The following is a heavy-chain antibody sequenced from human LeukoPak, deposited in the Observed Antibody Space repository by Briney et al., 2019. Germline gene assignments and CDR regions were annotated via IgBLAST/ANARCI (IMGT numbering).Heavy chain of an antibody. J-gene: IGHJ4*02. Sequence: SETLSLTCTVSGGSISSSSYYWGWIRQPPGKGLEWIGSIYYSGSTYYNPSLKSRVTISVDTSKNQFSLKLSSVTAADTAVYYCARHRSGVVIFQPFDYWGQGTLVTVSS. CDR1: GGSISSSSYY. CDR3: ARHRSGVVIFQPFDY. CDR2: IYYSGST. D-gene: IGHD3-3*01. V-gene: IGHV4-39*01.